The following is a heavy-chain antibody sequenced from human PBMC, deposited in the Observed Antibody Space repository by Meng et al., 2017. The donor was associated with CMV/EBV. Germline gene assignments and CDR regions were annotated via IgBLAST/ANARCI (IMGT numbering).Heavy chain of an antibody. CDR3: EKEAHLYDFWTRDAFDI. V-gene: IGHV3-33*06. Sequence: GESLKISCAASGFTFSSYGMHWVRQAPGKGLEWVAVIWYDGSNKYYADSVKGRFTISRDNSKNTLYLQMNSLRAEDTAVYYCEKEAHLYDFWTRDAFDIWGQGTMVTVSS. J-gene: IGHJ3*02. CDR2: IWYDGSNK. D-gene: IGHD3-3*01. CDR1: GFTFSSYG.